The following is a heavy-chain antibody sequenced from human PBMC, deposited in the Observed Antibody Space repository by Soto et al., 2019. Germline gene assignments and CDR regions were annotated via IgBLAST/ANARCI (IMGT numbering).Heavy chain of an antibody. D-gene: IGHD3-3*01. CDR2: IVVGSGNT. CDR1: GFTFTSSA. J-gene: IGHJ4*01. CDR3: AAERRYYDFWSGYYTGGLVDY. V-gene: IGHV1-58*01. Sequence: GASVKVSCKASGFTFTSSAVQWVRQARGQRLEWIGWIVVGSGNTNYAQKFQERVTITRDMSTSTAYMELSSLRSEDTAVYYCAAERRYYDFWSGYYTGGLVDYWG.